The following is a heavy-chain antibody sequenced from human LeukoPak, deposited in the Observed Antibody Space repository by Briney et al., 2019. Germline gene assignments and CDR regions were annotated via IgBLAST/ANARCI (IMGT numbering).Heavy chain of an antibody. J-gene: IGHJ4*02. CDR3: ARLRLGELSLFDY. Sequence: SSETLSLTCTVSGGSISSSSYYWGWIRRPPGKGLEWIGSIYYGGSTYYNPSLKSRVTISVDTSKNQFSLKLSSVTAADTAVYYCARLRLGELSLFDYWGQGTLVTVSS. CDR2: IYYGGST. V-gene: IGHV4-39*07. CDR1: GGSISSSSYY. D-gene: IGHD3-16*02.